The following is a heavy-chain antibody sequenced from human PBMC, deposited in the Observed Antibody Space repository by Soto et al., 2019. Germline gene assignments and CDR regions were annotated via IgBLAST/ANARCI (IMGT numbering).Heavy chain of an antibody. V-gene: IGHV3-9*01. CDR3: AKATWPTTVPLLFEH. D-gene: IGHD4-4*01. CDR1: GFIFDDYA. Sequence: PGGSLRLSCAASGFIFDDYAMHWVRQAPGKGLEWVSGISWNSGSIGYADPVKGRFTISRDNAKNSLYLQMNSLRAEDTALYYCAKATWPTTVPLLFEHLGQGTLVTVSS. CDR2: ISWNSGSI. J-gene: IGHJ4*02.